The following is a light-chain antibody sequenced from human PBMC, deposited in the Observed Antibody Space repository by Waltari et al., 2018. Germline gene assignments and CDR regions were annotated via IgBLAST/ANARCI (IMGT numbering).Light chain of an antibody. V-gene: IGKV3-15*01. CDR2: GPS. CDR1: QSLGSN. J-gene: IGKJ1*01. CDR3: QQFHKWPPT. Sequence: EIVMTQSPVTLSVSPGERATLSCTARQSLGSNLAWYQQKPGQPPRLLIYGPSSRATGIPARFSGSGSGTYFTLTISSLQSEDFAVYYCQQFHKWPPTFGQGTTVEV.